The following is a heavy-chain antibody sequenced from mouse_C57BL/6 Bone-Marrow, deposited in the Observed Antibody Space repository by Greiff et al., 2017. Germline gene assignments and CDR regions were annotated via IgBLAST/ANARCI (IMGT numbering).Heavy chain of an antibody. D-gene: IGHD1-1*01. Sequence: EVQLQQSGPELVKPGASVKISCKASGYTFTDYYMNWVKQSHGKSLEWIGDINPNNGGTSYNQKFKGKATLTVDKSSSTAYMELRSLTSEDSAVYYWASGYGSSNWYFDVWGTGTTVTVSS. V-gene: IGHV1-26*01. CDR1: GYTFTDYY. CDR2: INPNNGGT. J-gene: IGHJ1*03. CDR3: ASGYGSSNWYFDV.